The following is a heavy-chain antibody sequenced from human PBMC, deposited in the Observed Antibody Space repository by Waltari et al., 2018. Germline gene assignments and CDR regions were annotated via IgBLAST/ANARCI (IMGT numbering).Heavy chain of an antibody. Sequence: EVQLVESGGGLVQPGGSLRLSCAASGFTFSSYAMSWVRPAPGKVLEWVSAISGSGGRTYYADAVKGRFTISRDNSKNTLYLQMNSLRAEDTAVYYCAKDRGRVLLLSEFWSGTPFDYLGQGTLVTVSS. J-gene: IGHJ4*02. V-gene: IGHV3-23*04. CDR1: GFTFSSYA. CDR2: ISGSGGRT. CDR3: AKDRGRVLLLSEFWSGTPFDY. D-gene: IGHD3-3*01.